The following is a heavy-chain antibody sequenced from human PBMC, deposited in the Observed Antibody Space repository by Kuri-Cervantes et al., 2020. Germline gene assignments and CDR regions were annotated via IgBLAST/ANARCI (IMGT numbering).Heavy chain of an antibody. CDR3: ARARGTIFGVAAAGFDP. D-gene: IGHD3-3*01. CDR1: GFTFSSFG. J-gene: IGHJ5*02. CDR2: IWYDGGNK. V-gene: IGHV3-30*02. Sequence: GESLKISCAASGFTFSSFGMHWVRQAPGRGLEWVAFIWYDGGNKYYADSVKGRFTISRDNSKNTLYLQMNSLRAEDTAVYYCARARGTIFGVAAAGFDPWGQGTLVTVSS.